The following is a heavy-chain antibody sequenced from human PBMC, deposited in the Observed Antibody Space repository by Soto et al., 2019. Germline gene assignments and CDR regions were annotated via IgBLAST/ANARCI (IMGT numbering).Heavy chain of an antibody. CDR3: AREETCDGMDG. CDR2: MNPNSGNT. CDR1: GYTFTSYD. Sequence: QVQLVQSGAEVKKPGASVKVSCKASGYTFTSYDINWVRQATGQGLEGMGWMNPNSGNTGYAQKFQGRVTMTRNTTMLTACMALGSLRSEDTAVYYCAREETCDGMDGWGHGTTVTVSS. V-gene: IGHV1-8*01. J-gene: IGHJ6*02.